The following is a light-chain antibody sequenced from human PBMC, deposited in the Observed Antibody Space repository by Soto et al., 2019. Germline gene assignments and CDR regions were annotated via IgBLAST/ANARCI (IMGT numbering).Light chain of an antibody. CDR1: QGVTTN. Sequence: EIVMTQSQDTLSVSPGERSTLTFRAGQGVTTNFAWYQQKSGQSPRLLIYDVSIRATGVPARFSATGSEADFTLTISGLQSGDSAVYFCQKYNNWPFSFGQGKRLEIK. J-gene: IGKJ5*01. V-gene: IGKV3-15*01. CDR3: QKYNNWPFS. CDR2: DVS.